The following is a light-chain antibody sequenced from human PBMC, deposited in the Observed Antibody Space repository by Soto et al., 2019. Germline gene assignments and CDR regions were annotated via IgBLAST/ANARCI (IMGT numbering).Light chain of an antibody. CDR1: SSDVGNYKY. J-gene: IGLJ3*02. CDR3: SSYAGSNLWV. Sequence: QSALTQSPSASGSPGQSVTISCTGTSSDVGNYKYVSWYQQHPGKATKLMIYEVSKRPSGVPDRFSGSKSSNTASLTVSGLQVEDEADYYCSSYAGSNLWVFGGGTKLTVL. V-gene: IGLV2-8*01. CDR2: EVS.